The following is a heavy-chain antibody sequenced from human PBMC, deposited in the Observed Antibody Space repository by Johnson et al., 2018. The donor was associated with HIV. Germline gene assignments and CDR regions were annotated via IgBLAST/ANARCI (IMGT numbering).Heavy chain of an antibody. CDR3: ASMVTTGGDAFDI. CDR2: INWNGGRT. D-gene: IGHD2-21*02. V-gene: IGHV3-20*04. Sequence: VQLVESGGGVVRPGGSLRLSCAASGFTFDDYGMSWVRQAPGKGLEWVSGINWNGGRTGYTDSVKGRFNISRDNAKNSLYLQMNSLRAEDTAVYYCASMVTTGGDAFDIWGQGTMVTVSS. CDR1: GFTFDDYG. J-gene: IGHJ3*02.